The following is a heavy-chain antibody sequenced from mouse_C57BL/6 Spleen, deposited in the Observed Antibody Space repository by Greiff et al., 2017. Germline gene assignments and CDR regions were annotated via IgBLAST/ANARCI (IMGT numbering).Heavy chain of an antibody. Sequence: VQLQQPGAELVKPGASVKVSCKASGYTFTSYWMHWVKQRPGQGLEWIGRIHPSDSDTNYNQKFKGKATLTVDKSSSTAYMQLSSLTSEDSAVYYCVIVDYDYDVLAWFAYWGQGTLVTVSA. V-gene: IGHV1-74*01. J-gene: IGHJ3*01. CDR3: VIVDYDYDVLAWFAY. CDR1: GYTFTSYW. D-gene: IGHD2-4*01. CDR2: IHPSDSDT.